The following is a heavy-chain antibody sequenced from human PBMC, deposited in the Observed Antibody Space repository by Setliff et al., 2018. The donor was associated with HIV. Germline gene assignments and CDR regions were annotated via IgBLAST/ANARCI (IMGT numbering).Heavy chain of an antibody. D-gene: IGHD3-9*01. CDR2: IIPILGTT. V-gene: IGHV1-69*05. Sequence: SVKVSCKASGGTFSSYAISWVRQAPGQGLEWMGGIIPILGTTNYAQKFQGRVTITTDESTTTAYMELSSLRSEDTALHYCAGSILTGYYTFGADYWGQGTLVTVSS. J-gene: IGHJ4*02. CDR1: GGTFSSYA. CDR3: AGSILTGYYTFGADY.